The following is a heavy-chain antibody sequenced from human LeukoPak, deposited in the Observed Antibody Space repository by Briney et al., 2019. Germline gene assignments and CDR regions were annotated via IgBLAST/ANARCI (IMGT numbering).Heavy chain of an antibody. CDR2: IIPILGIA. CDR3: ARAIVATSLDY. V-gene: IGHV1-69*04. CDR1: GGTFSSYA. Sequence: SVKVSCKASGGTFSSYAISWVRQAPGHGLDWMGRIIPILGIANYAQKFQGRVTITADKSTRTAYMELSSLRSEDTAVYYCARAIVATSLDYWGQGTLVTVPS. J-gene: IGHJ4*02. D-gene: IGHD5-12*01.